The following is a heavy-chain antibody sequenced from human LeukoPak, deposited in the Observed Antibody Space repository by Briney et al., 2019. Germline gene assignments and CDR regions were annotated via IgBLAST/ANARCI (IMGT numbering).Heavy chain of an antibody. CDR2: IDPSVSYT. V-gene: IGHV5-10-1*01. D-gene: IGHD6-19*01. CDR3: ARQSSSAWYVFDY. Sequence: KLGESLKISCKGSGYSFTSYWISWVRQMPGKGLEWMGRIDPSVSYTNYSPSFQGHVTISADKSISTAYLQWSSLKASDTAMYFCARQSSSAWYVFDYWGQGTLVTVSS. CDR1: GYSFTSYW. J-gene: IGHJ4*02.